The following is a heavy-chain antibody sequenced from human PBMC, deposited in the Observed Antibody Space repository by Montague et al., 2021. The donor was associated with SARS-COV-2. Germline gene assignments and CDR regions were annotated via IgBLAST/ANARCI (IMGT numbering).Heavy chain of an antibody. CDR2: IYNSGST. J-gene: IGHJ3*02. D-gene: IGHD6-13*01. Sequence: SETLSLTCTVSGGSISRYSWTWIRQPPGKGLEWIGYIYNSGSTNYNPSLTCRVTISVDTSKNQFSLKLSSVAAADTAVYCCARVGRGSSWYEVAFDIWGQGTMVTVSS. CDR3: ARVGRGSSWYEVAFDI. CDR1: GGSISRYS. V-gene: IGHV4-59*01.